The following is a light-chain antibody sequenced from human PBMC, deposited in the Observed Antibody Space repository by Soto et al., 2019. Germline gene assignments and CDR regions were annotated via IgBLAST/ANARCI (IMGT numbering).Light chain of an antibody. CDR2: DAS. CDR1: QSISKW. J-gene: IGKJ1*01. V-gene: IGKV1-5*01. Sequence: DIQMTQSPSTLAASVGDRVTITCRASQSISKWLAWYQQKPGKAPNLLIYDASSLGSGVPSRFSGSGSGTEFTLTLSSLQPGDFATYYCQHYNSYSPWTFGQGTKVEI. CDR3: QHYNSYSPWT.